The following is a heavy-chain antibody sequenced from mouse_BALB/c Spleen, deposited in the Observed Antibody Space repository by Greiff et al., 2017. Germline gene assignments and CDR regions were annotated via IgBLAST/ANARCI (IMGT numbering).Heavy chain of an antibody. J-gene: IGHJ2*01. V-gene: IGHV5-6*03. D-gene: IGHD5-1*01. Sequence: EVKLVESGGGLVQPGGSLKLSCAASGFTFSSYGMSWVRQTPDKRLEWVATISSGGSYTYYPDSVKGRFTISRDNAKNTLYLQMSSLKSEDTAMYYCARQAEYYYFDYWGQGTTLTVSS. CDR3: ARQAEYYYFDY. CDR2: ISSGGSYT. CDR1: GFTFSSYG.